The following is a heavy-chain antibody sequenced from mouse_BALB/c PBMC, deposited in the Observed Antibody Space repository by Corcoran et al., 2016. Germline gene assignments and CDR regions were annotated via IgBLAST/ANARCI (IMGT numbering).Heavy chain of an antibody. V-gene: IGHV1-18*01. D-gene: IGHD4-1*01. CDR1: GYSFTGYT. Sequence: EVQLQQSGPELVKPGASMKISCKASGYSFTGYTMNWVKQSHGKNLEWIGLINPYNVGTTYNQNFKGKASLTLDKSSSTVYMELLSLTSEDSAVYYCARWDGVHAMDYWGQGASVTVSS. CDR2: INPYNVGT. J-gene: IGHJ4*01. CDR3: ARWDGVHAMDY.